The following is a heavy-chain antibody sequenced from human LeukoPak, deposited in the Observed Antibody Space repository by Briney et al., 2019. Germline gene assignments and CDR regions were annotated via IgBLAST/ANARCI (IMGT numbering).Heavy chain of an antibody. Sequence: ASVKVSCKASGYTFTSYGISWVRQAPGQGLEWMGWISAYNGNTNYAQKLQGRVTMTTDTSTSTAYMELRSLRSDDTAMYYCARLTFYDFWSGYPNGDLDYWGQGTLVTVSS. CDR1: GYTFTSYG. J-gene: IGHJ4*02. V-gene: IGHV1-18*01. CDR2: ISAYNGNT. CDR3: ARLTFYDFWSGYPNGDLDY. D-gene: IGHD3-3*01.